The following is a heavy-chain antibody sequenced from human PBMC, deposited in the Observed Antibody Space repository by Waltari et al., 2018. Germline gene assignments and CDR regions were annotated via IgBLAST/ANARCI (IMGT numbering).Heavy chain of an antibody. D-gene: IGHD4-17*01. CDR1: GFKFSTYA. CDR3: AKAYGGNSLSGMDV. V-gene: IGHV3-23*01. J-gene: IGHJ6*02. CDR2: ISGSGDST. Sequence: EVQLLESGGGLVQPGGSLRLSCAASGFKFSTYAMSWVRQAPGKGLEWGSAISGSGDSTYAAESVKGRFTISRDNSKNTLYLQMNSLRAEDTALYYCAKAYGGNSLSGMDVWGQGTTVTVSS.